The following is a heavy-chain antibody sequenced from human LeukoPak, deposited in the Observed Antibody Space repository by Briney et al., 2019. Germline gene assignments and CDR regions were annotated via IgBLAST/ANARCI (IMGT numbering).Heavy chain of an antibody. CDR2: INPNSGGT. D-gene: IGHD2-21*02. CDR1: GYTFTGYY. Sequence: ASVKVSCKASGYTFTGYYMHWVRQAPGQGLEWMGWINPNSGGTNYAQKFQGRVTMTRDTSISTAYMELSRLRSDDTAVYYRARDWNCGDCYSTWGQGTLVTVSS. V-gene: IGHV1-2*02. J-gene: IGHJ4*02. CDR3: ARDWNCGDCYST.